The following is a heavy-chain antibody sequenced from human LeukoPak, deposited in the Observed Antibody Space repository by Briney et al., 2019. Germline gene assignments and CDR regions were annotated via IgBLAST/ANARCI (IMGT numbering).Heavy chain of an antibody. J-gene: IGHJ4*02. CDR3: ARDDRVVGATY. CDR1: GGSFSDYD. CDR2: INQSGST. V-gene: IGHV4-34*01. Sequence: PSETLSLTCAVYGGSFSDYDWSWIRQPPGKGLEWIGEINQSGSTNCAPSLKSRVSMSIDTSKSQFSLNLRSVTAADTAMYYCARDDRVVGATYWGQGTLVTVSS. D-gene: IGHD1-26*01.